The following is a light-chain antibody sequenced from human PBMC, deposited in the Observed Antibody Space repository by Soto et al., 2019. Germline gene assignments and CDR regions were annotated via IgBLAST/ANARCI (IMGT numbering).Light chain of an antibody. CDR1: SSDVGGSGL. Sequence: QSALTQPASLSGSPGQSITISCTGTSSDVGGSGLVSWYQFHPGKAPKLLIFEGFKRPSGVPERFSGSKSGNTASLTVSGLQADDEAHYYCSSYAGSNNFVFGTGTKVTVL. CDR3: SSYAGSNNFV. J-gene: IGLJ1*01. CDR2: EGF. V-gene: IGLV2-8*01.